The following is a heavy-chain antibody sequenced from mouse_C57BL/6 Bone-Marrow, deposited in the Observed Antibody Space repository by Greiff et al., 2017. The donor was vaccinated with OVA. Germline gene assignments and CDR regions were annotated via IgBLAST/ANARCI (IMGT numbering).Heavy chain of an antibody. CDR1: GFTFSDYG. CDR3: ARHYGSSYAMDY. D-gene: IGHD1-1*01. Sequence: DVMLVESGGGLVKPGGSLKLSCAASGFTFSDYGMHWVRQAPEKGLEWVAYISSGSSTIYYADTVKGRFTISRDNAKNTLFLQMTSLRSEDTAMYYCARHYGSSYAMDYWGQGTSVTVSS. CDR2: ISSGSSTI. J-gene: IGHJ4*01. V-gene: IGHV5-17*01.